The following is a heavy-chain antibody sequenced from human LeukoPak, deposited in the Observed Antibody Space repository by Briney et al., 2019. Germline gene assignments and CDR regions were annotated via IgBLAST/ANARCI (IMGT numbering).Heavy chain of an antibody. Sequence: SQTLSLTCAISEDSVSSNSAAWNWIRQSPWRGLEWLGRTYYRSKWYYDYALSVKSRMTIYPDTSKNQLSLQLSSVTPEDTAVYYCARDHGFMAPWGQGTLVIVSS. CDR1: EDSVSSNSAA. CDR2: TYYRSKWYY. V-gene: IGHV6-1*01. D-gene: IGHD4-17*01. J-gene: IGHJ5*02. CDR3: ARDHGFMAP.